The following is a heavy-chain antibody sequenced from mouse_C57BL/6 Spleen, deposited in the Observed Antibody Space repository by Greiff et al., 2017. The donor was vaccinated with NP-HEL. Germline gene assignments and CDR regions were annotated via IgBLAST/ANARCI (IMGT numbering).Heavy chain of an antibody. V-gene: IGHV1-26*01. Sequence: VQLQQSGPVLVKPGASVKISCKASGYTFTDYYMNWVKQSPGKSLEWIGDINPNNGGTSYNQKFKGKAKLTVDKSSSTAYMELRSLTSEDSAVYYCARNSGWFAYWGQGTLVTVSA. CDR2: INPNNGGT. CDR3: ARNSGWFAY. CDR1: GYTFTDYY. J-gene: IGHJ3*01. D-gene: IGHD3-1*01.